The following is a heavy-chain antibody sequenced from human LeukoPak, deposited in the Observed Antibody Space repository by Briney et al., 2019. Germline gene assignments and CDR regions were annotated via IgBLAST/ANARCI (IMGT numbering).Heavy chain of an antibody. CDR2: FDPEDGET. CDR3: ATSMMRVTPSFDY. CDR1: GYTLTELS. Sequence: GASVKVSCKVSGYTLTELSMHWVRQAPGKGLEWMGGFDPEDGETIYAQRFQGRVTMTEDTSTDTAYMELSSLRSEDTAVYYCATSMMRVTPSFDYWGQGTLVTVSS. V-gene: IGHV1-24*01. D-gene: IGHD4-23*01. J-gene: IGHJ4*02.